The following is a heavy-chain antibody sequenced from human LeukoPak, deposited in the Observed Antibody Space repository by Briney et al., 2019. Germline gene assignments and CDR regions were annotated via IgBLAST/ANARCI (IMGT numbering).Heavy chain of an antibody. D-gene: IGHD3-10*01. CDR2: ISSSGITI. Sequence: GGSLRLSCAASGFTFSSYEVNWVRQAPGKGLEWVSYISSSGITIYYADSVKGRFTISRDNAKNSLYLQMNSLRAEDTAVYYCARDTLLITMFDYWGQGTLVTVSS. V-gene: IGHV3-48*03. CDR3: ARDTLLITMFDY. CDR1: GFTFSSYE. J-gene: IGHJ4*02.